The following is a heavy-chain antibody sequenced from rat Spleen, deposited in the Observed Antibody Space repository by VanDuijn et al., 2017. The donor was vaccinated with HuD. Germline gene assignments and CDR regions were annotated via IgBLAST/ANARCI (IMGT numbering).Heavy chain of an antibody. Sequence: EVQLVESDGGLVQPGRSLKLSCTASRFTFSNYDMAWVRQAPTKGLEWVTTISSDGGRNFYRDSVKGRFTISRDNAKSSLYLQMDSLRSGDTATYYCATTPLYYSGDPYYFDYWGQGVMVTVSS. V-gene: IGHV5-29*01. CDR3: ATTPLYYSGDPYYFDY. D-gene: IGHD1-1*01. CDR1: RFTFSNYD. J-gene: IGHJ2*01. CDR2: ISSDGGRN.